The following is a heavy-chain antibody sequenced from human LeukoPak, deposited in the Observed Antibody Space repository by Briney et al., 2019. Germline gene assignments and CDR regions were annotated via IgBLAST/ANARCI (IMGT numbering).Heavy chain of an antibody. Sequence: SETLSLTCAVYGGSFSGYYWSWIRQPPGKGLEWIGEINHSGSTNYNPSLKSRVTISVDTSKNQFSLKLSSVTAADTAVYYCARAGLRARSYSYYYGMDVWGQGTTVTVSS. CDR3: ARAGLRARSYSYYYGMDV. V-gene: IGHV4-34*01. CDR2: INHSGST. J-gene: IGHJ6*02. CDR1: GGSFSGYY.